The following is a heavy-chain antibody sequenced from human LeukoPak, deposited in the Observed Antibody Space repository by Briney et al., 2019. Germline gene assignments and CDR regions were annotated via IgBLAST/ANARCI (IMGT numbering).Heavy chain of an antibody. J-gene: IGHJ3*02. Sequence: GGSLRLSCAASGFTFSSHSMSWVRQAPGKGLEWVSSISSTSIYIFHADSVKGRFTISRDNAKNSLYLQMNSLRAEDTAVYYCARDDNAFDIWGQGTMVTVSS. CDR1: GFTFSSHS. V-gene: IGHV3-21*01. CDR3: ARDDNAFDI. CDR2: ISSTSIYI.